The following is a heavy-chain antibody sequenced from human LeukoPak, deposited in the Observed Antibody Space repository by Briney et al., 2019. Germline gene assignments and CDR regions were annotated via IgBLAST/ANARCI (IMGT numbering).Heavy chain of an antibody. CDR2: ISGSGGST. Sequence: GGSLRLSCAASGFTFSSYAMSWVRQAPGKGLEWVSAISGSGGSTYYADSVKGRFTISRDNSKNTLYLQMNSLRAEDTAVYYCAKDPQQWLVQGLDPWGQGTLVTVSS. J-gene: IGHJ5*02. D-gene: IGHD6-19*01. V-gene: IGHV3-23*01. CDR1: GFTFSSYA. CDR3: AKDPQQWLVQGLDP.